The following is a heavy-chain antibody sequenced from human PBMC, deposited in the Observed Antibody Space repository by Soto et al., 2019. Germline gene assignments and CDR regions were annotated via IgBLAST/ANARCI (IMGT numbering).Heavy chain of an antibody. V-gene: IGHV3-23*01. J-gene: IGHJ6*02. CDR1: GCTVSSYA. Sequence: PWGSLRLSCAASGCTVSSYAMSWVRQAPGKGLEWVSAISGSGGSTYYADSVKGRFSISRDNSKNTLYLQMNSLRAEDTAVYYCARDLEDDFWSGTRNNYYYYGMDVWGQGTTVTVSS. CDR2: ISGSGGST. D-gene: IGHD3-3*01. CDR3: ARDLEDDFWSGTRNNYYYYGMDV.